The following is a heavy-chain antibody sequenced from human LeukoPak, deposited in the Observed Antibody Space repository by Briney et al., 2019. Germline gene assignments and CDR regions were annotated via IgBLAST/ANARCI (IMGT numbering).Heavy chain of an antibody. J-gene: IGHJ4*02. V-gene: IGHV1-8*01. D-gene: IGHD7-27*01. Sequence: ASVKVSCKASGYTFTSYDMNWVRQAAGQGLEWMGWMNPISGNTGYAYKFQGRVTMTRNTSISTAYMELSSLRSEDTAVYYCARTPPNWGADYWGQGTLVTVSS. CDR3: ARTPPNWGADY. CDR1: GYTFTSYD. CDR2: MNPISGNT.